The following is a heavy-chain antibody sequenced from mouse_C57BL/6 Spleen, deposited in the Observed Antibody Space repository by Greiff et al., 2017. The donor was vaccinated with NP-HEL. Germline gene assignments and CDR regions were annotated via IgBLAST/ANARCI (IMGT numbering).Heavy chain of an antibody. CDR3: ARRYYGSSYGFAY. CDR1: GYSITSGYY. J-gene: IGHJ3*01. Sequence: EVQLQESGPGLVKPSQSLSLTCSVTGYSITSGYYWNWIRQFPGNKLEWMGYISYDGSNNYNPSLKNRISITRDTSKNQFFLKLNSVTTEDTATYYCARRYYGSSYGFAYWGQGTLVTVSA. D-gene: IGHD1-1*01. CDR2: ISYDGSN. V-gene: IGHV3-6*01.